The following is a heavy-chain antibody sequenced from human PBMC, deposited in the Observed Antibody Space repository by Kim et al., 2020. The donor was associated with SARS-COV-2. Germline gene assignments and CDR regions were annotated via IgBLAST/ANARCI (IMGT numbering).Heavy chain of an antibody. CDR3: ARVGGLAYCGGECPLDY. D-gene: IGHD2-21*01. J-gene: IGHJ4*02. Sequence: SLKSRVTISVDKSKNQFSLKLSSVTAADTAVYYCARVGGLAYCGGECPLDYWGQGTLVTVSS. V-gene: IGHV4-4*02.